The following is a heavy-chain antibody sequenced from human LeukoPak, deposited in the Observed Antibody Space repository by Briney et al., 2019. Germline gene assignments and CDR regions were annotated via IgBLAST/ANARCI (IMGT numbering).Heavy chain of an antibody. V-gene: IGHV1-18*01. CDR3: ARDLVALGTRSHFEGNYHFDY. Sequence: ASVKVSCKASGYTFTSYGISWVRQAPGQGLEWMGWISAYNGNTNYARKLQGRVTMTTDTSTSTAYMELRSLRSDDTAVYYCARDLVALGTRSHFEGNYHFDYWGQGTLVTVSS. J-gene: IGHJ4*02. CDR2: ISAYNGNT. D-gene: IGHD1-7*01. CDR1: GYTFTSYG.